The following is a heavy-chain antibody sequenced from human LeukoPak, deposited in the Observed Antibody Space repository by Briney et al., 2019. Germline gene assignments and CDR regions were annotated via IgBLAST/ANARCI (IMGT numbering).Heavy chain of an antibody. CDR2: IYYSGST. CDR3: ARAFGVVMPANFDY. V-gene: IGHV4-59*01. J-gene: IGHJ4*02. Sequence: SETLSLTCTVSGGSISGYYWGWIRQPPGKGLERIGYIYYSGSTNYNPSLKSRVTISVDTSKNQFSLKLSSVTAADTAVYYCARAFGVVMPANFDYWGQGTLVTVSS. D-gene: IGHD3-3*01. CDR1: GGSISGYY.